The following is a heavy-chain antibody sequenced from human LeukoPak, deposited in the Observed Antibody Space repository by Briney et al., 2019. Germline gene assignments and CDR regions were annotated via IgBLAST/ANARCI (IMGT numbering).Heavy chain of an antibody. Sequence: TGGSLRLSCAASGFTLRSYTMNWVRQVPGKGLEWVSSLRGSDDSPYYADSVKGRFTISRDNSKNTLYLQMNSLRAEDTAVYYCAKPKPPPRYDFWSGYYDEEYYFDYWGQGTLVTVSS. CDR1: GFTLRSYT. CDR3: AKPKPPPRYDFWSGYYDEEYYFDY. J-gene: IGHJ4*02. D-gene: IGHD3-3*01. V-gene: IGHV3-23*01. CDR2: LRGSDDSP.